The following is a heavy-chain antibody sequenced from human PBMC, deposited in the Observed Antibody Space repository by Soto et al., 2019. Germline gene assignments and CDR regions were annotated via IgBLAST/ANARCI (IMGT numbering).Heavy chain of an antibody. Sequence: SETLSLTCAVYGGSFSGYYWSWIRQPPGKGLEWIGEINHSGSTNYNPSLKSRVTISVDTSKNQFSLKLSSVTAADTVVYYCAGGFRSYYYYVMDVWGQGTTVTVSS. V-gene: IGHV4-34*01. CDR3: AGGFRSYYYYVMDV. CDR1: GGSFSGYY. J-gene: IGHJ6*02. CDR2: INHSGST.